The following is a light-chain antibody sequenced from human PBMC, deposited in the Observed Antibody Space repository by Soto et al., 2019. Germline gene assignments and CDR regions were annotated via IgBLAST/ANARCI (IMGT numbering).Light chain of an antibody. Sequence: QSALTQPPSASGSPGQSVTISCTGTSSDVGGYNYVSWYQQHPGKAPKLMIYEVNKRPSGVPDRFSGSKSGNTASLTVSGLQAEDEAEYYCSSYAGDNNVVFGSGTKVTVL. CDR1: SSDVGGYNY. J-gene: IGLJ1*01. V-gene: IGLV2-8*01. CDR3: SSYAGDNNVV. CDR2: EVN.